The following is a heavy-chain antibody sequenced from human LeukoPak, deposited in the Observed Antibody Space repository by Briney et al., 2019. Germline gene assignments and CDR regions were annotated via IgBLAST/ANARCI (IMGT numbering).Heavy chain of an antibody. Sequence: PGGSLRLSCAASGFTFSSYGMHGVRQAPRKGLGRVAVISYAGSNKYYADSVKVRFPISRDNVKESLYLQMNSLRAEDTAVYYCARIGYSSSSFDFWGQGTLVTVSS. CDR2: ISYAGSNK. V-gene: IGHV3-33*01. J-gene: IGHJ4*02. CDR1: GFTFSSYG. D-gene: IGHD6-6*01. CDR3: ARIGYSSSSFDF.